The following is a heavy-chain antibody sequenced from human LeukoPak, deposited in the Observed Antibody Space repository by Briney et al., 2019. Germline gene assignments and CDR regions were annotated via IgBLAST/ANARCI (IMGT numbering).Heavy chain of an antibody. D-gene: IGHD1-14*01. CDR1: GYTFTDYY. CDR2: INPNSGGT. Sequence: ASVKVSCKASGYTFTDYYLHWVRQAPGQGLVWMGWINPNSGGTNYAQTFQGRVTMTRDTSITTAYLELSRLRSDDTAVYYCARIGYNHYFDYWGQGTLVTVSS. V-gene: IGHV1-2*02. J-gene: IGHJ4*02. CDR3: ARIGYNHYFDY.